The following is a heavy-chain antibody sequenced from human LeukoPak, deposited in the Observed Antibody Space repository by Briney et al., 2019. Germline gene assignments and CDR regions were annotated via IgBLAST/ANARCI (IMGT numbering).Heavy chain of an antibody. CDR2: ISGDGERT. CDR1: GFTFSSFV. D-gene: IGHD4-17*01. J-gene: IGHJ4*02. Sequence: GGSLRLSCAASGFTFSSFVVTWVRQAPGKGLERVSSISGDGERTSYADSVKGRFTISRDNSKNTLYLQMSSLRAEDTAVYYCAKEGVAVTSRGAYFDSWGQGTLVTVSS. CDR3: AKEGVAVTSRGAYFDS. V-gene: IGHV3-23*01.